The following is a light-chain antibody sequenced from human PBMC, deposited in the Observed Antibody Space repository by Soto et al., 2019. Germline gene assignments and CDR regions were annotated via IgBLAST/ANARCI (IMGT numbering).Light chain of an antibody. J-gene: IGLJ1*01. CDR2: EVS. V-gene: IGLV2-18*02. Sequence: QSALTQPPSVSGSPGQSVAISCTGTSSDVGSYNRVSWYQQPPGAAPTLMIYEVSTRPSGVPDRFSGSKSGNTASLTISGLQAEDVADYYWNSYTGSSTYVFGTGTKLTVL. CDR1: SSDVGSYNR. CDR3: NSYTGSSTYV.